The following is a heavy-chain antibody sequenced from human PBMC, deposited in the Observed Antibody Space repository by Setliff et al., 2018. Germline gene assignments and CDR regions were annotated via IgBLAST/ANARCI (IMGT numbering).Heavy chain of an antibody. CDR3: ARVWFGNMDV. CDR2: IWDDGVKK. V-gene: IGHV3-33*08. D-gene: IGHD3-10*01. Sequence: LRLSCAASGFTFSTYRMHWVRQAPGKGLEWVAVIWDDGVKKYHADSVKGRFTISRDNARNSLYLQMNSLRAEDTAVYYCARVWFGNMDVWGKGTTVTVSS. J-gene: IGHJ6*03. CDR1: GFTFSTYR.